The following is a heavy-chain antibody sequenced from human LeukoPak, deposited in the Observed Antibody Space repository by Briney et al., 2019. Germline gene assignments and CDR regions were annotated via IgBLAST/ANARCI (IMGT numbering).Heavy chain of an antibody. J-gene: IGHJ4*02. CDR1: GFTFSTYS. D-gene: IGHD3-16*02. CDR2: ISSSSSTI. V-gene: IGHV3-48*01. CDR3: ARDRMITFGGVIDPFDY. Sequence: GGSLRLSCAASGFTFSTYSMSWVRQAPGKGLEWVSYISSSSSTIYYADSVKGRFTISRDNAKNSLYLQMNSLRAEDTAVYYCARDRMITFGGVIDPFDYWGQGTLVTVSS.